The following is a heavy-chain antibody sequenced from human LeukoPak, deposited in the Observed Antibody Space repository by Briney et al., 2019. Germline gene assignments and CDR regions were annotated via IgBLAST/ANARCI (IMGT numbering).Heavy chain of an antibody. CDR3: AEGTTG. V-gene: IGHV3-7*01. Sequence: GGSLRLSCASSGFTFSRHWMSWVRQAPGKGLEWVANINQDGSGKYYVDSVKGRFTISRDNAKNSLYLQMNSLRSEDTAIYYCAEGTTGWGQGTLVTVSS. CDR2: INQDGSGK. CDR1: GFTFSRHW. J-gene: IGHJ1*01. D-gene: IGHD1-1*01.